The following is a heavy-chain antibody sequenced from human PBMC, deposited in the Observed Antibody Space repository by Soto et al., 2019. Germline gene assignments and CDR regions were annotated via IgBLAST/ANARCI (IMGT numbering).Heavy chain of an antibody. CDR3: AKEGIVVVITPYYFDY. J-gene: IGHJ4*02. Sequence: GGSLRLSCAASGFTFSSYAMSWVRQAPGKGLEWVSAISGSGGSTYYADSVKGRFTISRDNSKNTLYLQMNSLRAEDTAVYYCAKEGIVVVITPYYFDYWGKGTLVTVSS. CDR1: GFTFSSYA. D-gene: IGHD3-22*01. V-gene: IGHV3-23*01. CDR2: ISGSGGST.